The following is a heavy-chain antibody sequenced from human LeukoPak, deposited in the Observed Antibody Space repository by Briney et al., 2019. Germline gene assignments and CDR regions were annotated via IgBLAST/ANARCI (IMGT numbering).Heavy chain of an antibody. CDR2: ISPSGGGT. V-gene: IGHV1-46*01. Sequence: ASVKVSCKASGYSFTSSYIHWVRQAPGQGLEWMGLISPSGGGTTYAQQFQGRLTLTRDMSSSTVYMEMTSLTSADTAVYYCARGIRHLRLDDWGQGTLVTVSS. J-gene: IGHJ4*02. CDR3: ARGIRHLRLDD. CDR1: GYSFTSSY.